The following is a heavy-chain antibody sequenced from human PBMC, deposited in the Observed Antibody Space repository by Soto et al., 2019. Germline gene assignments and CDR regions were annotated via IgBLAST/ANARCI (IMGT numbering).Heavy chain of an antibody. V-gene: IGHV4-39*01. CDR1: GDSLSSRGYY. J-gene: IGHJ4*02. CDR3: ARHFSVDYFDY. CDR2: IYYSGTT. Sequence: PSETLSLTCTVSGDSLSSRGYYWSWIRQHPGKGLEWIGSIYYSGTTYYNPSLKSRVTISVDRSKNQFSLKLSSVTAADTAVYYCARHFSVDYFDYWGQGALVTVSS.